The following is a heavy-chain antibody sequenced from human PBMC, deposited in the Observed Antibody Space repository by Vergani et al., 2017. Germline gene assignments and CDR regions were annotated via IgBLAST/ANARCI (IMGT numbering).Heavy chain of an antibody. V-gene: IGHV1-69*14. Sequence: QVQLVQSGAEVKKPGSSVKVSCKASGGTFSSYAISWVRQAPGQGLEWMGRIIPIFGTANYAQKFQGRVTITADKSTSTAYMELSSLRSEDTAVYYCARDQSSRGGAGGSFDYWGQGTLVTVSS. CDR2: IIPIFGTA. CDR3: ARDQSSRGGAGGSFDY. J-gene: IGHJ4*02. CDR1: GGTFSSYA. D-gene: IGHD6-13*01.